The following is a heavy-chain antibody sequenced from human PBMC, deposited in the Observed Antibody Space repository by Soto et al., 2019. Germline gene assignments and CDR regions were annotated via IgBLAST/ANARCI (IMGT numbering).Heavy chain of an antibody. CDR3: ARQRDYGSGSYYSSYWFDP. D-gene: IGHD3-10*01. CDR2: INHSEST. Sequence: SETLSLTCAVYGGSFSGYYWSWIRQPPGKGLEWIGEINHSESTNYNPPLKSRVTISVDTSKNQFSLKLSSVTAADTAVYYCARQRDYGSGSYYSSYWFDPWGQGTLVTVSS. CDR1: GGSFSGYY. V-gene: IGHV4-34*01. J-gene: IGHJ5*02.